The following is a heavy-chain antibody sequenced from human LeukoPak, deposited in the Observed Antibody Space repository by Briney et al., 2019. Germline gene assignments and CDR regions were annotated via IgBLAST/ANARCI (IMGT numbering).Heavy chain of an antibody. J-gene: IGHJ4*02. D-gene: IGHD1-20*01. CDR2: IKQDETEK. CDR3: LRDLNWSLDQ. V-gene: IGHV3-7*01. CDR1: GFTFSNFW. Sequence: PGGSLRLSCTASGFTFSNFWMGWVRQAPGKGLEWVANIKQDETEKFYLGSVKGRFTISRDNAKNSLYLQMNGLRAEDTAVYYCLRDLNWSLDQWGQGTLVTVSS.